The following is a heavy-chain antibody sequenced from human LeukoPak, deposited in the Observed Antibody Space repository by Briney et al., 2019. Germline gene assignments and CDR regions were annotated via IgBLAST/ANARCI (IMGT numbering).Heavy chain of an antibody. J-gene: IGHJ4*02. CDR3: ARVVRGSSGYRYYFDY. D-gene: IGHD3-22*01. CDR2: INTNTGNP. Sequence: EASVKVSCKASGYTFTGYAMNWVRQAPGQGLEWMGWINTNTGNPTYAQGFTGRFVFSLDTSVSTAYLQISSLKAEDTAVYYCARVVRGSSGYRYYFDYWGQGTLVTVSS. CDR1: GYTFTGYA. V-gene: IGHV7-4-1*02.